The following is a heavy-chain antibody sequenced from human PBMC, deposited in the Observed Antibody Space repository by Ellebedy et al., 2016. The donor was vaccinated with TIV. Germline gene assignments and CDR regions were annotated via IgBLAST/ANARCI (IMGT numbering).Heavy chain of an antibody. D-gene: IGHD6-13*01. CDR3: ARGPPIAARTSWFDP. CDR1: GFTFSDYY. CDR2: ISYSGATT. V-gene: IGHV3-11*04. Sequence: GESLKISXAASGFTFSDYYMTWIRQAPGKGLEWVASISYSGATTYYADSVRGRFTISRDNAKNSLYLQMNSLRAEDTAVYYCARGPPIAARTSWFDPWGQGTLVTVSS. J-gene: IGHJ5*02.